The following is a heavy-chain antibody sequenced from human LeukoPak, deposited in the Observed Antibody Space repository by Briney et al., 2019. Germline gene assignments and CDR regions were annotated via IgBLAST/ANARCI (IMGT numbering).Heavy chain of an antibody. D-gene: IGHD3-22*01. CDR1: GFMFSRHT. V-gene: IGHV3-23*01. Sequence: GESLRLSCIATGFMFSRHTMNWVRQAPGKGLEWASAIGGSRGSTYYADSVKGRFTISRDISENTLSLQMNSLRAEDTAVYYCAKDQPGGYNYAGAAMDVWGQGTTVTVSS. J-gene: IGHJ6*02. CDR3: AKDQPGGYNYAGAAMDV. CDR2: IGGSRGST.